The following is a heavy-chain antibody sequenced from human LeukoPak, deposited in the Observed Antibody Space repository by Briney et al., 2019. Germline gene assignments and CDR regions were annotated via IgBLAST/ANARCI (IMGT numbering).Heavy chain of an antibody. CDR3: ARRGFDY. V-gene: IGHV1-2*06. CDR2: INPSSGVT. Sequence: GASVKVSCKTSGYTFTSYAMNWVRQAPGQGLEWMGRINPSSGVTYVVQKFQDRVTMTRDKSNSTAFMEMSGLRSDDTAVYYCARRGFDYWGQGTLVTVSS. CDR1: GYTFTSYA. J-gene: IGHJ4*02.